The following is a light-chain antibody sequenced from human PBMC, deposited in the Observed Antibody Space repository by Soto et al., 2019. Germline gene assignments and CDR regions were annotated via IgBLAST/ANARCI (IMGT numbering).Light chain of an antibody. Sequence: QSALTQPASVSGSPGQSITISCTGTSSDVGSYNLVSWYQQHPGKAPKLMIYEGSKRPSGVSNRFSGSKSGNTDSLTISGLQAEDEADYYCCSYAGRWVFGGGTKVTVL. V-gene: IGLV2-23*01. CDR3: CSYAGRWV. J-gene: IGLJ3*02. CDR1: SSDVGSYNL. CDR2: EGS.